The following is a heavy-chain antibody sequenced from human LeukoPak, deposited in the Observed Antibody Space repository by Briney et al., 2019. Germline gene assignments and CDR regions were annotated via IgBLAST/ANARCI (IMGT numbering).Heavy chain of an antibody. D-gene: IGHD6-6*01. CDR1: GYTFTSYG. V-gene: IGHV1-18*01. J-gene: IGHJ6*02. Sequence: SVKVSCKASGYTFTSYGISWVRQAPGQGLEWMGWISVYSDNTNYAQKLQGRVTMTTDTYASTAYMELRSLRADDTAVYYCARAGSIAAGYNYYYYGMDVWGQGTTVTVSS. CDR2: ISVYSDNT. CDR3: ARAGSIAAGYNYYYYGMDV.